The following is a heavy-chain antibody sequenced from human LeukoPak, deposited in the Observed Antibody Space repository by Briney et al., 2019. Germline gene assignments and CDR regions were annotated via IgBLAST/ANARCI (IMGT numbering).Heavy chain of an antibody. CDR2: ISSSSSYI. CDR3: AGERTGIAAANFDY. CDR1: GFTFSSYS. D-gene: IGHD6-13*01. J-gene: IGHJ4*02. V-gene: IGHV3-21*01. Sequence: GSLRLSCAASGFTFSSYSMNWVRQAPGKGLEWVSSISSSSSYIYYADSVKGRFTISRDNAKNSLYLQMNSLRAEDTAVYYCAGERTGIAAANFDYWGQGTLVTVSS.